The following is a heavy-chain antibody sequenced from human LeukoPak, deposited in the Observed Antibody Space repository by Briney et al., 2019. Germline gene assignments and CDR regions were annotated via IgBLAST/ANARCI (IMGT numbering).Heavy chain of an antibody. Sequence: ASVKVSCKASGYTFTGYYMHWVRQAPGQGLEWMGIINPSGGSTSYAQKFQGRVTMTRDMSTSTVYMELSSLRSEDTAVYYCARVRSGSRDDDAFDIWGQGTMVTVSS. J-gene: IGHJ3*02. CDR2: INPSGGST. V-gene: IGHV1-46*01. D-gene: IGHD1-26*01. CDR3: ARVRSGSRDDDAFDI. CDR1: GYTFTGYY.